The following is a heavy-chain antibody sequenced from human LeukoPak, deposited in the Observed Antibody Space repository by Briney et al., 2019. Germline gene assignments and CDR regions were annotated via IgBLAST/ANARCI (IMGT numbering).Heavy chain of an antibody. Sequence: SVKVSCKASGFTFTSSAMQWVRQARGQRLEWIGWIVVGSGNTNYAQKFQERVTITRDMSTSTAYMELSSLRSEDTAVYYCAADSHYYYYGMDVWGQGTTVTVSS. CDR2: IVVGSGNT. CDR1: GFTFTSSA. CDR3: AADSHYYYYGMDV. V-gene: IGHV1-58*02. J-gene: IGHJ6*02.